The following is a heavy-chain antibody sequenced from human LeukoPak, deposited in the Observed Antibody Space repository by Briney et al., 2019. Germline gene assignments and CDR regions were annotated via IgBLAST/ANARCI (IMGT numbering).Heavy chain of an antibody. CDR1: GYTFTGYY. V-gene: IGHV1-2*02. CDR2: INPNSGGT. Sequence: ASVKVSCKASGYTFTGYYMHWVRQAPGQGLEWMGWINPNSGGTNYAQKFQGRVTMTRETSISTDYMELSRLRSDDTAVYYCARNYYGSGSHAEDYWGQGTLVTVSS. D-gene: IGHD3-10*01. J-gene: IGHJ4*02. CDR3: ARNYYGSGSHAEDY.